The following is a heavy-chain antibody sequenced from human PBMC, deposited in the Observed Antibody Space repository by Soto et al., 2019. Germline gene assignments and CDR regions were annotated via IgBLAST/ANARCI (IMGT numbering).Heavy chain of an antibody. V-gene: IGHV1-18*01. J-gene: IGHJ4*02. CDR2: ISTYNGNT. D-gene: IGHD3-22*01. CDR1: GYTFITYG. Sequence: QVQLVQSGAEVKKPVASVKVSCKASGYTFITYGVSWVRQAPGQGLDWLGWISTYNGNTRYAERLQGRVTMTTDTTTNTAYMELRNLRYDDTAVYYCARGPTDYYDNSANYFLDYWGQGTLVTVSS. CDR3: ARGPTDYYDNSANYFLDY.